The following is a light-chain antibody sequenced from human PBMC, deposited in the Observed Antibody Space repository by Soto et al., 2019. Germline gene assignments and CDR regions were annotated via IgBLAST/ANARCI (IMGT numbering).Light chain of an antibody. CDR3: QSYDNSLRGSV. CDR2: SNT. J-gene: IGLJ2*01. CDR1: SSKIGAGYG. V-gene: IGLV1-40*01. Sequence: QSVLTQPPSVSGATGQRVTSSCTRSSSKIGAGYGVHWYQKLPGTAPKLLIYSNTNRPSGVPDRFSGSKSGTSASLAITGLQTEDEADYYCQSYDNSLRGSVFGGGTKLTVL.